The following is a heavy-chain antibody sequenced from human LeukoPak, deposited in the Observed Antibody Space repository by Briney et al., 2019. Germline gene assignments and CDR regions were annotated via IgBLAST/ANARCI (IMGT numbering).Heavy chain of an antibody. CDR1: GYTFTCYY. CDR3: ASVWQLVPF. CDR2: INPNSGGT. Sequence: AAVKVSCKGSGYTFTCYYMHWVRQAPGQGLEWMGWINPNSGGTNYAQKFPGRVTMTRDRSISTAYMELSRLRSDDPAVYYCASVWQLVPFWGQGTMVTVSS. V-gene: IGHV1-2*02. J-gene: IGHJ3*01. D-gene: IGHD6-6*01.